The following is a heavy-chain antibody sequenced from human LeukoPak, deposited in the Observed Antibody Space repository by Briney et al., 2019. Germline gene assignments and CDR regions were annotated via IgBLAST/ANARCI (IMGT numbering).Heavy chain of an antibody. V-gene: IGHV1-2*02. Sequence: GASVKVSCKTSGYTFTAYNMHWVRQAPGRGLEWMGWINPNSGVTKYAQQFQGRVTMTRDTSISTTYMDLSSLRFDDTAMYYCARGGGRSWFDSWGQGALVTVSS. J-gene: IGHJ5*01. D-gene: IGHD4-23*01. CDR3: ARGGGRSWFDS. CDR1: GYTFTAYN. CDR2: INPNSGVT.